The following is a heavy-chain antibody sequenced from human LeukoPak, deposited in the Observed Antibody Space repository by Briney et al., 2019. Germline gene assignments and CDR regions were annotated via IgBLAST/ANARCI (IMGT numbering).Heavy chain of an antibody. CDR3: ARYPLLMAAYDY. Sequence: ASETLSLTCAVYGGSFSGYYWSWIGQPPGKGLEWIGEINHSGSTNYNPSLKSRVTISVDTSKNQFSLKLSSVTAADTAVYYCARYPLLMAAYDYWGQGTLVTVSS. CDR2: INHSGST. D-gene: IGHD2-21*01. J-gene: IGHJ4*02. V-gene: IGHV4-34*01. CDR1: GGSFSGYY.